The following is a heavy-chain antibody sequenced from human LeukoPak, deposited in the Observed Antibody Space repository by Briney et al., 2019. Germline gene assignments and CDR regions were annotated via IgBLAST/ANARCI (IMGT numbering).Heavy chain of an antibody. D-gene: IGHD3-3*01. V-gene: IGHV3-48*03. CDR3: TSPITIFGVVAKNY. J-gene: IGHJ4*02. Sequence: GGSLRLSCAASGFTFSSYEMNWVRQAPGKGLEWVSYISSSGSTIYYADSVKGRFTISRDNAKNSLYLQMNSLRAEDTAVYYCTSPITIFGVVAKNYWGQGTLVTVSP. CDR1: GFTFSSYE. CDR2: ISSSGSTI.